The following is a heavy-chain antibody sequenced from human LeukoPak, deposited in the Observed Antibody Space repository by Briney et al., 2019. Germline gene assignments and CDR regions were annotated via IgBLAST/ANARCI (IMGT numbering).Heavy chain of an antibody. CDR1: GGTFSSYA. D-gene: IGHD2-2*01. V-gene: IGHV1-69*05. J-gene: IGHJ5*02. Sequence: SVKVSCKASGGTFSSYAISWVRQAPGQGLEWMGGIIPIFGTANYAQKFQGRVTITTDESTSTAYMELSSLRSKDTAVYYCATGGDCSSTSCHLTNWFDPWGQGTLVTVSS. CDR3: ATGGDCSSTSCHLTNWFDP. CDR2: IIPIFGTA.